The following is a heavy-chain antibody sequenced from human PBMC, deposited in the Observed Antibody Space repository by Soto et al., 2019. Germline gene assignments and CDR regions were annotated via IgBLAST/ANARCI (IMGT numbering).Heavy chain of an antibody. CDR2: IYYSGST. D-gene: IGHD2-2*02. CDR3: ARDGGYCSSTSCYTRGYYGMDV. J-gene: IGHJ6*02. CDR1: GGSISSYY. V-gene: IGHV4-59*01. Sequence: PSETLSLTCTVSGGSISSYYWSWIRQPPGKGLEWIGYIYYSGSTNYNPSLKSRVTISVDASKNQFSLKLSSVTAADTAVYYCARDGGYCSSTSCYTRGYYGMDVWGQGTPVTVSS.